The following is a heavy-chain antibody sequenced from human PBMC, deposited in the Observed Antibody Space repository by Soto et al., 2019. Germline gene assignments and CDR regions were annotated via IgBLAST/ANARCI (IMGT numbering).Heavy chain of an antibody. CDR3: ARREGIIGGRFDY. V-gene: IGHV4-4*02. J-gene: IGHJ4*02. CDR2: IYHSGST. D-gene: IGHD3-16*01. CDR1: GGSISSSNW. Sequence: QVQLQESGPGLVKPSGTLSLTCAVSGGSISSSNWWSWVRQPPGKGLEWIGEIYHSGSTNYNPSLQSRVTISVDKSKNQFSLKLSSVTAADTAVYYCARREGIIGGRFDYWGQGTLVTVSS.